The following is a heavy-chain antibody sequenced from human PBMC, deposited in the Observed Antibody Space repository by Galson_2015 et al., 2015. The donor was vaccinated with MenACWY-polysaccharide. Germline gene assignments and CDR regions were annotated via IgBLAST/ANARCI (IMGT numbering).Heavy chain of an antibody. CDR3: AKRARVVDAVWYGMDV. D-gene: IGHD2-8*02. CDR1: GFTFSTFA. Sequence: SLRLSCAAAGFTFSTFAMSWVRQAPGKGLEWVSAMTGSGAAIHYADSVKGRFTISRDNSKNTLYLQMNSLRAEDTAVYYCAKRARVVDAVWYGMDVWGQGTTVTVSS. J-gene: IGHJ6*02. CDR2: MTGSGAAI. V-gene: IGHV3-23*01.